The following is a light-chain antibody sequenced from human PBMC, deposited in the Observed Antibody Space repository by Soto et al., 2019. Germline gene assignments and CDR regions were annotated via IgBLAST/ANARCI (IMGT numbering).Light chain of an antibody. Sequence: DIQMTQSPSTLSASVEDRVIITCRASQSISSHLNWYQQKPGKAPKLLIFAASSLQSGVPSRFSGNRSGPDFTLTISSLQPEDFATYYCQQSFSSPPTFGQGTKVDI. CDR2: AAS. J-gene: IGKJ1*01. CDR3: QQSFSSPPT. CDR1: QSISSH. V-gene: IGKV1-39*01.